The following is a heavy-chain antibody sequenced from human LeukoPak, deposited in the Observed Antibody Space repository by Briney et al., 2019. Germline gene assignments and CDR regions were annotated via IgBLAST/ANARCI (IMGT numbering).Heavy chain of an antibody. V-gene: IGHV4-39*07. J-gene: IGHJ4*02. CDR1: GGSISSSSYY. CDR2: IYYSGST. CDR3: ARDTREGATPPFFDY. Sequence: PSETLSLTCTVSGGSISSSSYYWGWIRQPPRKGLEWIGSIYYSGSTYYNPSLKSRVTISVDTSKNQFSLKLSSVTAADTAVYYCARDTREGATPPFFDYWGQGTLVTVSS. D-gene: IGHD1-26*01.